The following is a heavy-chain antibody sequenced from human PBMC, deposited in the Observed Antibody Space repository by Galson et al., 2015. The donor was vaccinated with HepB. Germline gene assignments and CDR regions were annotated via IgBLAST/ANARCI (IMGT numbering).Heavy chain of an antibody. CDR2: IWYDGSNK. V-gene: IGHV3-30*19. CDR1: GFTFSSYG. Sequence: SLRLSCAASGFTFSSYGMHWVRQAPGKGLEWVAVIWYDGSNKYYADSVKGRFTISRDNSKNTLYLQMNSLRAEDTAVYYCARGGSLIAARPHAFDIWGQGTMVTVSS. CDR3: ARGGSLIAARPHAFDI. J-gene: IGHJ3*02. D-gene: IGHD6-6*01.